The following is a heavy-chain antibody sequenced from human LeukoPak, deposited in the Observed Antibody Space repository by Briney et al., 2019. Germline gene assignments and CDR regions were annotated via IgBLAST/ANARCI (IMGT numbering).Heavy chain of an antibody. CDR1: GFTFSSYA. V-gene: IGHV3-30-3*01. Sequence: GGSLRLSCAASGFTFSSYAMHWVRQAPGKGLEWVAVISYDGSNKYYADSVKGRFTISRDNAKNSLYLQMNSLRAEDTAVYYCARGAARLRYWGQGTLVTVSS. J-gene: IGHJ4*02. CDR3: ARGAARLRY. CDR2: ISYDGSNK. D-gene: IGHD6-6*01.